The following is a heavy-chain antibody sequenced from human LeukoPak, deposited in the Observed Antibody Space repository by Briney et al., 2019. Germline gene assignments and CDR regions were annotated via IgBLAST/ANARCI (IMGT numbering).Heavy chain of an antibody. CDR2: ISGSGGST. CDR3: AKGSAYNWNDDSFYYYYYMDV. D-gene: IGHD1-20*01. J-gene: IGHJ6*03. CDR1: GFTFSSYA. V-gene: IGHV3-23*01. Sequence: GGSLRLSCAASGFTFSSYAMSWVRQAPGKGLEWVSAISGSGGSTYYADSVKGRFTISRDNSKNTLYLQMNSLRAEDTAVYYCAKGSAYNWNDDSFYYYYYMDVWGKGTTVTVSS.